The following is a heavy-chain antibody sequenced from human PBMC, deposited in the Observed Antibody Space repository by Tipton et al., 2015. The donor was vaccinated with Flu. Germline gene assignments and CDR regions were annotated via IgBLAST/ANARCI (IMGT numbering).Heavy chain of an antibody. CDR2: IDPTSYHN. Sequence: SLRLSCAASGFNFNTQTMVWVRQAPGKGLEFVPSIDPTSYHNFYADSVQGRFTISRDNARSSLFLQMNSLRLDDTAVYYCGRDVNWGEGYWGQGTLVTVSS. CDR1: GFNFNTQT. D-gene: IGHD7-27*01. J-gene: IGHJ4*02. CDR3: GRDVNWGEGY. V-gene: IGHV3-21*01.